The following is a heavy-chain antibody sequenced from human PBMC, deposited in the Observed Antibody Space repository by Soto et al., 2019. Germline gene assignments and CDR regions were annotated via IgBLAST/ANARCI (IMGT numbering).Heavy chain of an antibody. J-gene: IGHJ4*02. V-gene: IGHV3-23*01. Sequence: EVQLLESGGGLVQPGGSLRLSCAASGFTFSSYGISWVRQAPGKGLEWVSAISASGDVTFYADSVKGRFTISRDNSKNTLYLQMNSLRAEDTAVYDCWGHATVAVSFDCWGQGTLVTVSS. CDR1: GFTFSSYG. CDR3: WGHATVAVSFDC. CDR2: ISASGDVT. D-gene: IGHD1-1*01.